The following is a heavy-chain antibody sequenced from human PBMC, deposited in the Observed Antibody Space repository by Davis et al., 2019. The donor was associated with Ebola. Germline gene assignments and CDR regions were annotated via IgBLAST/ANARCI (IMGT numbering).Heavy chain of an antibody. CDR1: GFTFSGSA. CDR2: IRSKANSYAT. CDR3: TIAVAASDY. D-gene: IGHD6-19*01. Sequence: PSETLSLTCAASGFTFSGSAMHWVRQASGKGLEWVGRIRSKANSYATAYAASVKGRFTISRDDSKNTAYLQMNSLKTEDTAVYYCTIAVAASDYWGQGTLVTVSS. V-gene: IGHV3-73*01. J-gene: IGHJ4*02.